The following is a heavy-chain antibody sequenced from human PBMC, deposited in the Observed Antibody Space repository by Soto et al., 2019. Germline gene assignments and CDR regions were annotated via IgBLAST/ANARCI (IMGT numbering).Heavy chain of an antibody. Sequence: ASVKVSCKTSGYTFTNYGVTWVRQAPGQGLEWMGWLNTYNGNTKYAQRFQGRVTMTPDTSASTAYVELRSLRSDDTAVDYCARAQTPTESDCWGQGNLVTVSS. CDR2: LNTYNGNT. CDR1: GYTFTNYG. V-gene: IGHV1-18*01. CDR3: ARAQTPTESDC. J-gene: IGHJ4*02. D-gene: IGHD4-4*01.